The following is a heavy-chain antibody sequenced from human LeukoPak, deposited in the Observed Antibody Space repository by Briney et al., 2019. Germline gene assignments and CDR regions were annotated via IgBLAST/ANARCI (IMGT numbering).Heavy chain of an antibody. D-gene: IGHD3-16*02. Sequence: PGGSLRLSCAASGFTFDDYAMHWVRQAPGKGLEWVSGISWNSGSIGYADSVKGRFTISRDNAKNSLYLQMNSLRAEDTALYYCASGGYDYVWGSYHHWGQGTLVTVSS. V-gene: IGHV3-9*01. CDR2: ISWNSGSI. CDR1: GFTFDDYA. CDR3: ASGGYDYVWGSYHH. J-gene: IGHJ4*02.